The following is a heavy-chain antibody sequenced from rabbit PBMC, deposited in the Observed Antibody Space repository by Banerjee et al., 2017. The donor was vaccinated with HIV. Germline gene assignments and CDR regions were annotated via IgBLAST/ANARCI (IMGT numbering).Heavy chain of an antibody. J-gene: IGHJ4*01. D-gene: IGHD4-1*01. CDR3: ARDLAGVIGWNFNL. CDR1: GFTLSSYW. CDR2: ITAGKDIT. Sequence: QEQLEESGGDLVKPGASLTLTCTASGFTLSSYWMSWVRQAPGKGLEWIGSITAGKDITYYASWAKGRFTISKASWTTVTLQMTSLTAADTASYFCARDLAGVIGWNFNLWGPGTLVTVS. V-gene: IGHV1S45*01.